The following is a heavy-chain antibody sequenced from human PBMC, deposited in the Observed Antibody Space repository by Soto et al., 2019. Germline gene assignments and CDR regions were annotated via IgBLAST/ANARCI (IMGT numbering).Heavy chain of an antibody. CDR1: GGSISSNY. V-gene: IGHV4-59*08. Sequence: QVQLQESGPGLVKPSETLSLTCSVSGGSISSNYWSWIRQAPGKGLEWIGYIYYSGSTNYNPSLKSRVTISVDTSKTQFSLKMRSVTAADTAVYYCARRYSSGRFDPWGQGTLVTVSS. CDR2: IYYSGST. D-gene: IGHD6-19*01. J-gene: IGHJ5*02. CDR3: ARRYSSGRFDP.